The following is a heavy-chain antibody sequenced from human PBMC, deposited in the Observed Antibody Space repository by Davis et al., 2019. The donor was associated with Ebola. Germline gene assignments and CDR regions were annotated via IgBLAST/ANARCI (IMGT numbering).Heavy chain of an antibody. CDR2: ISSSSSTI. CDR1: GFPFTTYT. D-gene: IGHD3-22*01. V-gene: IGHV3-48*02. J-gene: IGHJ6*02. Sequence: GGSLRLSCAASGFPFTTYTMNWVRQAPGKGLEWVSYISSSSSTIYYADSVKGRFTISRDNAKNSLYLQMNSLRDEDTAVYYCARSPVYYYDSSGYYYYYGMDVWGQGTTVTVSS. CDR3: ARSPVYYYDSSGYYYYYGMDV.